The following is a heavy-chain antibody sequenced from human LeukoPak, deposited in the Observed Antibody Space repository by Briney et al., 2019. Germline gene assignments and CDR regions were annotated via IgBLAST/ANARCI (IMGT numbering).Heavy chain of an antibody. CDR1: GFTFDEYA. D-gene: IGHD3-10*01. CDR2: INWNSGSI. V-gene: IGHV3-9*01. Sequence: GRSPTLSCAAYGFTFDEYAMHWVQQVPGKGLEWVSTINWNSGSIGYADSVKGRFTISRDNAKNSLFLQMNSLRPEDTALYYCARGRRVNTRSWFDLYYGMDVWGQGTTVTVSS. J-gene: IGHJ6*02. CDR3: ARGRRVNTRSWFDLYYGMDV.